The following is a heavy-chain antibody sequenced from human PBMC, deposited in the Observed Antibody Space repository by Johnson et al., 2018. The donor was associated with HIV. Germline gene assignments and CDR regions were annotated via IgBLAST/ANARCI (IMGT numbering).Heavy chain of an antibody. D-gene: IGHD1-26*01. CDR1: GFTFSSYD. J-gene: IGHJ3*02. CDR3: ARVQSLQWELLDGDAFDI. CDR2: IGTAGDT. Sequence: VQLVESGGGLVQPGGSLRLSCAASGFTFSSYDMHWVRQATGKGLEWVSAIGTAGDTYYPGSVKGRFTISRDNAKNSLYLQMNSLRAEDTAVYYCARVQSLQWELLDGDAFDIWGQGTMVTVSS. V-gene: IGHV3-13*01.